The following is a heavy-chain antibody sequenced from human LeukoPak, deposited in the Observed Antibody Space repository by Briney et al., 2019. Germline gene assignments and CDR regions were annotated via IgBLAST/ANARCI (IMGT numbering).Heavy chain of an antibody. D-gene: IGHD2-15*01. V-gene: IGHV4-61*02. J-gene: IGHJ5*02. CDR3: ARAVVVAAHTRWFDP. CDR1: GGSISSGSYY. CDR2: IYTSGST. Sequence: SETLSLTCTVSGGSISSGSYYWSWIRQPAGKGLEWIGRIYTSGSTNYNPSLKSRVTISVDTSKNQFSLKLSSVTAADTAVYYCARAVVVAAHTRWFDPWGQGTLVTVSS.